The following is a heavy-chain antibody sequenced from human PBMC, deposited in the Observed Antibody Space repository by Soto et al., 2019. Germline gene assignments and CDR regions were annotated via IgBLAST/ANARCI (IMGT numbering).Heavy chain of an antibody. Sequence: QVRLQESGPGRVKPSETLSLTCTVSGGTISSWYWSWIRQPPGKGLEWIGYIYYSGSTNCNPSIKSRVTISVDTSKNPFSLKLSSVTAPDTAVYSCASRYGSAIDYWGQGTLVTVSS. CDR3: ASRYGSAIDY. CDR2: IYYSGST. CDR1: GGTISSWY. J-gene: IGHJ4*02. V-gene: IGHV4-59*08. D-gene: IGHD1-26*01.